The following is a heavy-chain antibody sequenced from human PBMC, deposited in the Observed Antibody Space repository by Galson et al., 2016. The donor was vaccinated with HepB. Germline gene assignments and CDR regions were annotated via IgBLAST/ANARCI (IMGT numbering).Heavy chain of an antibody. V-gene: IGHV3-21*01. Sequence: SLRLSCAASGFTFSTYSMNWVRPAPGKGLEWVSFIISSSSHIYYADSVTGRFTISRDNAKNSVYLQMNTLRAEDTAVYYCARFPDNPARMSSSWYVAFSIWGQGTLVTVSS. CDR2: IISSSSHI. CDR3: ARFPDNPARMSSSWYVAFSI. J-gene: IGHJ4*02. CDR1: GFTFSTYS. D-gene: IGHD6-13*01.